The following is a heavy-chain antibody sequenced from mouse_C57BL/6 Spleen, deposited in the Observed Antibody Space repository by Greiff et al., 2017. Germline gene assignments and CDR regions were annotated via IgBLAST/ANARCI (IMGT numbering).Heavy chain of an antibody. D-gene: IGHD2-3*01. V-gene: IGHV1-4*01. CDR2: INPSSGYT. Sequence: QVQLQQSGAELARPGASVTMSCKASGYTFTSYTMHWVKQRPGQGLEWIGYINPSSGYTKYNQKFKDKATLTADKSSSTAYMQLSSLTSEDSAVYYCARFDDGYYRYAMDYWGQGTSVTVSS. CDR1: GYTFTSYT. J-gene: IGHJ4*01. CDR3: ARFDDGYYRYAMDY.